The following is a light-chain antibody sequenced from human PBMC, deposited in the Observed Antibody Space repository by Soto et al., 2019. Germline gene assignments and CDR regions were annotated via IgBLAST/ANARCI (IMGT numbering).Light chain of an antibody. CDR1: SSDVGGYNY. Sequence: QSALTQPASVSGSPGQSITISCTGSSSDVGGYNYVSWYQHHPGKAPKLLIYNVSDRPSGVSNRFSGSKSGNTASLTISGLQAEDEADYSCNSYTTSSTLVFGGGTQLPVL. J-gene: IGLJ3*02. V-gene: IGLV2-14*03. CDR3: NSYTTSSTLV. CDR2: NVS.